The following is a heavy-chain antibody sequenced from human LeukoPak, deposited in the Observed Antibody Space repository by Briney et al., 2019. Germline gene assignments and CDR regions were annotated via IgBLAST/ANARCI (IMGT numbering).Heavy chain of an antibody. J-gene: IGHJ4*02. CDR1: GFTFSSYA. Sequence: GGSLRHSYAASGFTFSSYAMRWVRQPAGKGLEWVLAISGSGGSTYYADSVKGRFTISRDNSKSTLYLQMNSLRAEDTAVYDCAKDSSRWYFDYWGQGALVTVSS. CDR3: AKDSSRWYFDY. CDR2: ISGSGGST. V-gene: IGHV3-23*01. D-gene: IGHD6-13*01.